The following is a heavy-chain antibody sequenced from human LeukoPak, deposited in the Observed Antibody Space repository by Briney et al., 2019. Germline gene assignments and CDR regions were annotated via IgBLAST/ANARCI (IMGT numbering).Heavy chain of an antibody. Sequence: GGSLRLSCAASGFTFSTFGFNWVRQAPGKGLEWVSSISHSSTYISYADSVKGRFTISRDNARNSLFLQMNSLRAEDTAVYYCARGYYYDCSVAYWGQGTLVTVSS. V-gene: IGHV3-21*01. J-gene: IGHJ4*02. CDR3: ARGYYYDCSVAY. CDR1: GFTFSTFG. CDR2: ISHSSTYI. D-gene: IGHD3-22*01.